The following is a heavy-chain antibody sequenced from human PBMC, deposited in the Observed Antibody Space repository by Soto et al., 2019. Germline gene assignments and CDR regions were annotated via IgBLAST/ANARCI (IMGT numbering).Heavy chain of an antibody. D-gene: IGHD6-19*01. CDR2: IYTSASI. V-gene: IGHV4-4*07. CDR3: ARDREAGYNFYYGMDV. J-gene: IGHJ6*02. Sequence: ETLSLTCSVSGADINTYSWTWIRQPAGKGREWIGRIYTSASINYKPSLKGRVTLSVDTSTNQVSLRLASVTAADTAIYYCARDREAGYNFYYGMDVWGQGTTVTVSS. CDR1: GADINTYS.